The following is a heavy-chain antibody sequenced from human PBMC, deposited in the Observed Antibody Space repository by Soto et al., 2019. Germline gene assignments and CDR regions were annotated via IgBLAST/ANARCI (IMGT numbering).Heavy chain of an antibody. CDR2: INSDGSST. CDR1: GFTFSSYW. CDR3: ARAPHHCSGGSCPTAPYDY. V-gene: IGHV3-74*01. D-gene: IGHD2-15*01. J-gene: IGHJ4*02. Sequence: GGSLRLSCAASGFTFSSYWMHWVRQAPGKGLVWVSRINSDGSSTSYADSVKGRFTISRDNAKNTLYLQMNSLRAEDTAVYYCARAPHHCSGGSCPTAPYDYWGQGTLVTVS.